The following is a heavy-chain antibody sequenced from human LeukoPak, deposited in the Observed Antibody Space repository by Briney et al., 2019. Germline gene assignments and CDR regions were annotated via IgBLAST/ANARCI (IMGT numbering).Heavy chain of an antibody. V-gene: IGHV3-21*01. J-gene: IGHJ6*03. CDR1: GFTFNNYN. Sequence: GGSLRLSCAASGFTFNNYNMNWVRQAPGKALEWVSSITSSGAYIFYADSVKGRFTISRDNAKDSLYLQMNSLGPEDTAVYYCARDPYSGNYGNYYYYYMDVWGKGTSVTISS. D-gene: IGHD1-26*01. CDR2: ITSSGAYI. CDR3: ARDPYSGNYGNYYYYYMDV.